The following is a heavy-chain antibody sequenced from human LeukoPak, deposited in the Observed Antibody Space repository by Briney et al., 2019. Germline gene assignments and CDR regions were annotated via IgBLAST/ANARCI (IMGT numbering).Heavy chain of an antibody. Sequence: ASVRVSCKASGGTFSSYAISWVRQAPGQGLEWMGGIIPIFGTANYAQKFQGRVTITADESTSTAYMELSSLRSEDTAVYYCAFFGVVISDAFDIWGQGTMVTVSS. CDR2: IIPIFGTA. J-gene: IGHJ3*02. CDR3: AFFGVVISDAFDI. D-gene: IGHD3-3*01. V-gene: IGHV1-69*13. CDR1: GGTFSSYA.